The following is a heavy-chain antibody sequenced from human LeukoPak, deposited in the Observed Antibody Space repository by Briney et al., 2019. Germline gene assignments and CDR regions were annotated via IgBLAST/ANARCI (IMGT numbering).Heavy chain of an antibody. Sequence: SETLSLTCTVSGGSISNYYWSWIRQPPGKGLEWIGYIYYSGSTNYNPSLKSRVTISVDTSKNQFSLKLSSVTAADTAVYYCARGVGGYYYGYYFDYWGQGTLVTVSS. CDR2: IYYSGST. CDR3: ARGVGGYYYGYYFDY. CDR1: GGSISNYY. D-gene: IGHD3-22*01. J-gene: IGHJ4*02. V-gene: IGHV4-59*01.